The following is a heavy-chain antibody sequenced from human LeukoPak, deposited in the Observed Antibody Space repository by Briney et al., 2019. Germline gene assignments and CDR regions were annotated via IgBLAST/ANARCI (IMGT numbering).Heavy chain of an antibody. CDR3: ARIVVVGTDY. CDR2: ISSSSSYI. CDR1: GFTFNNYS. D-gene: IGHD3-22*01. J-gene: IGHJ4*02. V-gene: IGHV3-21*01. Sequence: PGGSLRLSCAASGFTFNNYSMNWVRQAPGKGLEWVSSISSSSSYIYYADSVKGRFTISRDNAKNSLYLQMNRLRAEDTAVYYCARIVVVGTDYWGQGTLVTVSS.